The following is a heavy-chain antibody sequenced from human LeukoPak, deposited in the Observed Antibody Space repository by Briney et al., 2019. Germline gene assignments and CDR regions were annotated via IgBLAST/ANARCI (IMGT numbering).Heavy chain of an antibody. V-gene: IGHV3-53*01. D-gene: IGHD6-13*01. CDR3: ASCIAAAGPFDY. CDR2: IYSGGST. J-gene: IGHJ4*02. CDR1: GFTVSSNY. Sequence: GGSLRLSCAASGFTVSSNYMSWVRQAPGKGLEWVSVIYSGGSTYYADSVKGRFTISRDNSKNTLYLQMNSLRAEDTALYYCASCIAAAGPFDYWGQGTLVTVSS.